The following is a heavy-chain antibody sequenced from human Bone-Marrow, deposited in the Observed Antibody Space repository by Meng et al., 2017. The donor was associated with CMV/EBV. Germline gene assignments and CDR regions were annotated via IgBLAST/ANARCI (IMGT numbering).Heavy chain of an antibody. CDR2: IFYSAST. V-gene: IGHV4-39*07. CDR3: AIAMLPPWTSEFWSGYVDS. CDR1: GASIVSSAYD. J-gene: IGHJ4*02. Sequence: SETLCLTCIAPGASIVSSAYDWGCIRQPPGKGLQWLGIIFYSASTTHNLSLKSRVTMSLDPSKNHFSLNLTSEIAADAAVYFCAIAMLPPWTSEFWSGYVDSWGQGMLVTVSS. D-gene: IGHD3-3*01.